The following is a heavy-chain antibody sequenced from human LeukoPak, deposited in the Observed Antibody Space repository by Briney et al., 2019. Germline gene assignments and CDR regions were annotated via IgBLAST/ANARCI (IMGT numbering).Heavy chain of an antibody. D-gene: IGHD3-22*01. CDR1: GYTFTSYA. J-gene: IGHJ4*02. CDR2: IIPIFGTA. V-gene: IGHV1-69*06. CDR3: ARSVHYYDSSGYMFDY. Sequence: ASVKVSCKASGYTFTSYAISWVRQAPGQGLEWMGGIIPIFGTANYAQKFQGRVTITADKSTSTAYMELSSLRSEDTAVYYCARSVHYYDSSGYMFDYWGQGTLVTVSS.